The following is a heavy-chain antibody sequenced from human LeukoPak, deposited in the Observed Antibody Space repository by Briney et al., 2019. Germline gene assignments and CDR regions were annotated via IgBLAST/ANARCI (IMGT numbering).Heavy chain of an antibody. D-gene: IGHD3-9*01. V-gene: IGHV4-61*01. CDR1: GGSISSSSYY. CDR3: ARGDYDTLTGYWSWFDP. CDR2: IYYSGTT. Sequence: PSETLSLTCTVSGGSISSSSYYWNWIRQSPGKGLEWIGYIYYSGTTKYNPSLTSRVTISVDTSKNQFSLKLNSVTAADTAVYFCARGDYDTLTGYWSWFDPWGQGTLVTVSS. J-gene: IGHJ5*02.